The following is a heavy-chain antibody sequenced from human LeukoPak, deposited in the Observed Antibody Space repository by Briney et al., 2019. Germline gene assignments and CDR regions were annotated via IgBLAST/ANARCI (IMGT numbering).Heavy chain of an antibody. CDR1: GGSFRGYY. V-gene: IGHV4-34*01. CDR3: ARIETYIYYAVIWSGSLDAFDI. Sequence: SETLSLTRAVYGGSFRGYYWSWIRHPPRTGPEWIGEINHIGSTNYNPSLKSRVTISVDTSKNQFSLKRSSVTAADTAVYYCARIETYIYYAVIWSGSLDAFDIWGQGTMVTVSS. D-gene: IGHD3-3*01. CDR2: INHIGST. J-gene: IGHJ3*02.